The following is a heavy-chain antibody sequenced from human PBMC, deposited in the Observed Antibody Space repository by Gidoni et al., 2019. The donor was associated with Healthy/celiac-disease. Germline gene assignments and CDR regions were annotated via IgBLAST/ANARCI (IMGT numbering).Heavy chain of an antibody. CDR3: ARDRAAAGNNWFDP. CDR1: GGSISSYY. D-gene: IGHD6-13*01. J-gene: IGHJ5*02. Sequence: QVQLQESGPGLVKPAETLYHTCTVSGGSISSYYWSWIRQPAGKGLEWIGLIYTSWSTNYNPPLKSRVTMSVDTSKNQFSLKLSSVTAADTAVYYCARDRAAAGNNWFDPWGQGTLVTVSS. CDR2: IYTSWST. V-gene: IGHV4-4*07.